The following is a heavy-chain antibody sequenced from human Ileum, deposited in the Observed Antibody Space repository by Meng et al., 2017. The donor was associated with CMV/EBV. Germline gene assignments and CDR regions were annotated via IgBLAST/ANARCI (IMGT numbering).Heavy chain of an antibody. V-gene: IGHV3-73*01. CDR1: GFTFSGSA. Sequence: SGFTFSGSAVHWVRQASGKGLEWVGRIRSKANSYATAYAASVKGRFTISRDDSKNTAYLQMNSLKTEDTAVYYCTRSIAVAGLHDYWGQGTLVTVSS. D-gene: IGHD6-19*01. CDR2: IRSKANSYAT. CDR3: TRSIAVAGLHDY. J-gene: IGHJ4*02.